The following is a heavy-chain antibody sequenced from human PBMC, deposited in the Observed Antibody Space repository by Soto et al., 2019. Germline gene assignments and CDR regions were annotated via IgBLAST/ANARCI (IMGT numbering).Heavy chain of an antibody. CDR3: AKDGDRDGNSWTDDAFDI. CDR2: ITGSGGNT. Sequence: EVQLLESGGGLVQPGGSLRVSCAASGFTFSSYAMSWVRQAPGKGLEWISMITGSGGNTYYADSVRGRFTISRDNSKNTLYLQMNSVRGEDTAVYYCAKDGDRDGNSWTDDAFDIWGQGTMVTVSS. D-gene: IGHD2-21*01. J-gene: IGHJ3*02. CDR1: GFTFSSYA. V-gene: IGHV3-23*01.